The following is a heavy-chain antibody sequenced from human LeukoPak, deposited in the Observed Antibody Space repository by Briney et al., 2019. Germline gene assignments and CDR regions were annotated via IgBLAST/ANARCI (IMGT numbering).Heavy chain of an antibody. J-gene: IGHJ4*02. CDR3: ARGYCSSATCRHFDY. CDR2: ISVYNGNT. D-gene: IGHD2-2*01. CDR1: GYAFTNYA. V-gene: IGHV1-18*01. Sequence: ASVKVSCKASGYAFTNYAISWVRQAPGQGLEWMGWISVYNGNTNYAQKLQGRVTMTADTSTTTAYMELRSLRSDDTAGYYCARGYCSSATCRHFDYWGQGALVTVSS.